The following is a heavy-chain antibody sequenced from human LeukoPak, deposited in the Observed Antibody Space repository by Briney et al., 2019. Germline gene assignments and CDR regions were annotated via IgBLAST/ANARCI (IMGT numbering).Heavy chain of an antibody. J-gene: IGHJ4*02. CDR2: MWYDGSNK. V-gene: IGHV3-33*01. D-gene: IGHD5-18*01. CDR3: AREDTALVIAY. Sequence: GGSLRLSCAASGFTFSSYGMHWVRQAPGKGLEWVAIMWYDGSNKYYTDSVKGRFTISRDNSKNTLYLQMNSLRAEDTAVYYCAREDTALVIAYWGQGTLVTVSS. CDR1: GFTFSSYG.